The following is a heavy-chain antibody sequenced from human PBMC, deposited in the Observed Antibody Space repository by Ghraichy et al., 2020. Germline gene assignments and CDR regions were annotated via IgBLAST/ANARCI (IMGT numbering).Heavy chain of an antibody. V-gene: IGHV4-34*01. CDR3: ARHLRFWSGYYDWFDP. Sequence: SETLSLTCAVYGGSFSGYYWSWIRQPPGKGLEWIGEINHSGSTNYNPSLKSRVTISVDTSKNQFSLKLSSVTAADTAVYYCARHLRFWSGYYDWFDPWGQGALVTVSS. D-gene: IGHD3-3*01. J-gene: IGHJ5*02. CDR2: INHSGST. CDR1: GGSFSGYY.